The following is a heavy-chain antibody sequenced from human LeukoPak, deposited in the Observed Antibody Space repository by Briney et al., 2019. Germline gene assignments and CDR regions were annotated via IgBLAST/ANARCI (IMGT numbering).Heavy chain of an antibody. D-gene: IGHD3-10*01. CDR3: ARDHGMVYYFDY. Sequence: GASVRVSCKASGYTFTSYYMHWVRQAPGQGLEWMGVINPSGGSTSYAQKFQGRVTMTSDTSTSTVYMEMSSLKSEDTAVYYCARDHGMVYYFDYWGQGTLVTVSS. CDR1: GYTFTSYY. CDR2: INPSGGST. V-gene: IGHV1-46*01. J-gene: IGHJ4*02.